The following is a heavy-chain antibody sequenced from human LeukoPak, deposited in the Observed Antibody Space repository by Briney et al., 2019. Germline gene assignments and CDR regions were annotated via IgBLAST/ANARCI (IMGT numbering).Heavy chain of an antibody. Sequence: ASVKVSCKTSVYSFTTYYIHWVRQAPGQGLEWMGVIDPSGGSTIYAQKFQGRVTMTRDTSTSVVYMDLSSLRSDDTAVYYCARPGMWYFDYWGQGTLVTVSS. CDR1: VYSFTTYY. D-gene: IGHD2-21*01. V-gene: IGHV1-46*03. CDR2: IDPSGGST. CDR3: ARPGMWYFDY. J-gene: IGHJ4*02.